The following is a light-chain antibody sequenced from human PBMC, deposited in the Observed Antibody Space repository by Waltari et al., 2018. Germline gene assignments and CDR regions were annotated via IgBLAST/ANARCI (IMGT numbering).Light chain of an antibody. V-gene: IGLV2-23*03. CDR3: LSHATGTTFNV. J-gene: IGLJ1*01. CDR2: VGT. Sequence: QSALTQPASVSGSPGQSITISCPGITSGVGYYNLVSWYQHHPGKAPKLIIYVGTKRPSGVSDRFSGYTSGNTASLTISGLQADDEADYYCLSHATGTTFNVFGTGTRVTVL. CDR1: TSGVGYYNL.